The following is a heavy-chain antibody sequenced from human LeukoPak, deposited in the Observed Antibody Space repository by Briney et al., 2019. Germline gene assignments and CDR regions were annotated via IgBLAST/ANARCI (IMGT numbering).Heavy chain of an antibody. CDR1: GGSISSSSYY. CDR3: AREHGFFGEENFDY. CDR2: IYYSGST. Sequence: SETLSLTCTVSGGSISSSSYYWGWIRQPPGKGLEWIGSIYYSGSTYYNPSLKSRVTISVDTSKNQFSLKLSSVTAAGTAVYYCAREHGFFGEENFDYWGQGTLVTVSS. D-gene: IGHD3-3*01. J-gene: IGHJ4*02. V-gene: IGHV4-39*02.